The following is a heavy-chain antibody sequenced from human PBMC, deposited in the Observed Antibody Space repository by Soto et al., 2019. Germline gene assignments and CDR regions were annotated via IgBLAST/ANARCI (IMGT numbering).Heavy chain of an antibody. CDR2: ISAYNGNT. J-gene: IGHJ4*02. Sequence: ASVKVSCKASGYTFTSYGISWVRQAPGQGLEWMGWISAYNGNTNYAQKLQGRVTMTTDTSTSTAYMELRSLRSDDTAVYYCARGRGRYDSSGYYYFSDYWGQGTLVTVSS. CDR1: GYTFTSYG. V-gene: IGHV1-18*01. CDR3: ARGRGRYDSSGYYYFSDY. D-gene: IGHD3-22*01.